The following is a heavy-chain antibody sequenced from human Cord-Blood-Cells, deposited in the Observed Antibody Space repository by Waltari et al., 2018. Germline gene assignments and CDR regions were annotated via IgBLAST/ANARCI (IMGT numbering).Heavy chain of an antibody. CDR3: ARDGKIAVAGTRPLFDY. CDR2: ISAYNGNT. CDR1: GYTFTSYG. J-gene: IGHJ4*02. D-gene: IGHD6-19*01. V-gene: IGHV1-18*01. Sequence: QVQLVQSGAEVKKPGASVKVSCKASGYTFTSYGISWVRQAPGQGLEWMGWISAYNGNTNYAQKLQSRVTMTTDTSTSTAYMELRSLRSDDTAVYYCARDGKIAVAGTRPLFDYWGQGTLVTVSS.